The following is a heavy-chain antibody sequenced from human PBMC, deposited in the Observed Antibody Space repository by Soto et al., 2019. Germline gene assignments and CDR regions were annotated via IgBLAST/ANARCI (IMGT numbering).Heavy chain of an antibody. CDR1: GGTFNTYA. J-gene: IGHJ6*02. V-gene: IGHV1-69*12. CDR2: IIPVFRAP. Sequence: QVHLVQSGAGVKKPGSSVKVSCKVSGGTFNTYAISWVRQAPGQGLEWMGGIIPVFRAPDYAQKFQGRVTITADESARTAYMELKGLGSEDTAVYYCARDKGRPQLGGNYYSITDVWGQGTSVTVSS. CDR3: ARDKGRPQLGGNYYSITDV. D-gene: IGHD3-3*02.